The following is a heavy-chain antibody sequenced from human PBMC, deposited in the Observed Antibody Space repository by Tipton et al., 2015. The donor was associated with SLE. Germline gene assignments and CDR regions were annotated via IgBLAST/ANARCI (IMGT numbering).Heavy chain of an antibody. Sequence: QLVQSGAEVKKPGESLRISCKGSGYSFTSYWISWVRQMPGKGLEWMGRIDPSDSYTNYSPSFQGHVTISADKSISTAYLQWSSLKASDTAMYYCARQMLDIVVVPAAIDAFDIWGQGTMVTVSS. J-gene: IGHJ3*02. CDR1: GYSFTSYW. CDR3: ARQMLDIVVVPAAIDAFDI. CDR2: IDPSDSYT. V-gene: IGHV5-10-1*01. D-gene: IGHD2-2*03.